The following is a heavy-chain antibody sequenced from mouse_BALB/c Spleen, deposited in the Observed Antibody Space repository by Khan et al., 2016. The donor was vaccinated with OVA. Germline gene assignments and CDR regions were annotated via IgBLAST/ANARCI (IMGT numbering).Heavy chain of an antibody. J-gene: IGHJ3*01. CDR2: INPYNDGT. V-gene: IGHV1S136*01. Sequence: EVQLQQSGPELVKPGASVKMSCKASGYTFTSYVMNWVKQKPGQGLEWIGYINPYNDGTKYNEKFKGKATMTSEKSTSNAYIELSSLTSEDSAVYYCAREGVADWCQGTLVTVSA. CDR1: GYTFTSYV. CDR3: AREGVAD.